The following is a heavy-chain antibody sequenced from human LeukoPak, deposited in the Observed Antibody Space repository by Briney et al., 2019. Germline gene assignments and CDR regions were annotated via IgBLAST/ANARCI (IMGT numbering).Heavy chain of an antibody. V-gene: IGHV3-30-3*01. CDR3: ARFLATWDRYYMDV. J-gene: IGHJ6*03. D-gene: IGHD1-26*01. CDR1: GFTFSSYA. Sequence: GRSLRLSCAASGFTFSSYAMHWVRQAPGKGLEWVAVISYDGSNKYYADSVKGRFTISRDNAKNSVSLQKNSLRAEDTAVYYCARFLATWDRYYMDVWGKGTTVSVSS. CDR2: ISYDGSNK.